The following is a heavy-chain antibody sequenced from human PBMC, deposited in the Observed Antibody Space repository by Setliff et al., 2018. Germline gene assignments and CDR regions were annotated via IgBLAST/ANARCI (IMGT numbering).Heavy chain of an antibody. V-gene: IGHV4-61*09. D-gene: IGHD1-26*01. CDR2: IYTSGST. CDR3: ARALGATITHFDY. J-gene: IGHJ4*02. CDR1: GGSISSGSYY. Sequence: SETLSLTCTVSGGSISSGSYYWSWIRQPAGKGLEWTGHIYTSGSTNYNPSLKSRVTISVDTSKNQFSLKLSSVTAADTAVYYCARALGATITHFDYWGQGTLVTVSS.